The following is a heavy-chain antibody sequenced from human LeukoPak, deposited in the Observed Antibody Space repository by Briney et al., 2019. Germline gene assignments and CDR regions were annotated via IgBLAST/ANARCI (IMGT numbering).Heavy chain of an antibody. V-gene: IGHV3-48*04. CDR1: GFTFSSYS. J-gene: IGHJ3*02. Sequence: GGSLRLSCAASGFTFSSYSMNWVRQAPGKGLEWVSYISGSSSTIYYADSVKGRFTISRDNAKNSLYLQMNSLRAEDTAVYYCASVEGYYYDSSGPHDAFDIWGQGTMVTVSS. CDR2: ISGSSSTI. CDR3: ASVEGYYYDSSGPHDAFDI. D-gene: IGHD3-22*01.